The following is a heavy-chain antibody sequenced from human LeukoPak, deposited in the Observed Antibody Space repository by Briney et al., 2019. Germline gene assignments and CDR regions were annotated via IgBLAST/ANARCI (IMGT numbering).Heavy chain of an antibody. Sequence: TLSLTCTVSGDSISNGVKYWSWIRQHPGRGLEWIGYIYHSGRSYYNPSLKSRITMSVDTSKNQFSLNLSSVTAADTAVYYCARDQVECTGGTCQSRVGFDFWGQGTLATVSS. CDR3: ARDQVECTGGTCQSRVGFDF. CDR1: GDSISNGVKY. J-gene: IGHJ4*02. CDR2: IYHSGRS. D-gene: IGHD2-8*02. V-gene: IGHV4-31*03.